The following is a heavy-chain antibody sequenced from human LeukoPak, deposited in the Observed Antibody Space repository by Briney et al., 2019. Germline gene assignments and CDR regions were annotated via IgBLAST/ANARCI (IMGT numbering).Heavy chain of an antibody. D-gene: IGHD4-17*01. Sequence: SETLSLTCTVSGGSISSSSYYWGWIRQPPGRGLEWIGSIYYSGSTYYNPSLKSRVTISVDTSKNQFSLKLSSVTAADTAVYYCARDLGRYGNWFDPWGQGTLVTVSS. V-gene: IGHV4-39*07. CDR3: ARDLGRYGNWFDP. CDR2: IYYSGST. J-gene: IGHJ5*02. CDR1: GGSISSSSYY.